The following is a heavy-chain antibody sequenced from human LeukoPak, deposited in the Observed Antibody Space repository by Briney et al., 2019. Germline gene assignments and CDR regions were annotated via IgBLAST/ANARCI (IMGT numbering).Heavy chain of an antibody. CDR2: ISWSSGSI. V-gene: IGHV3-9*01. J-gene: IGHJ4*02. CDR3: VKVTSYYDSSGPFDY. Sequence: PLRLSCAASGFTFDDYAMHWVRQAPGKGLEWVSGISWSSGSIGYADSVKGRFTISRDNAKNSLYLQVNSLRAEDTALYYCVKVTSYYDSSGPFDYWGQGTLVTVSS. D-gene: IGHD3-22*01. CDR1: GFTFDDYA.